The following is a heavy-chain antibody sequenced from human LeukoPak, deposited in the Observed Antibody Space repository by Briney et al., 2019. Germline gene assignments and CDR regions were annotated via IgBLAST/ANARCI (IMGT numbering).Heavy chain of an antibody. Sequence: SETLSLTCTVSGGSISSGSYYWSWIRQPAGKGLEWIGRIYTSGSTNYNPSLKSRVTISVDTSKNQFSLKLSSVTAADTAVYYCARGDLVANWGALDYWGQGTLVTVSS. J-gene: IGHJ4*02. V-gene: IGHV4-61*02. CDR3: ARGDLVANWGALDY. CDR2: IYTSGST. D-gene: IGHD7-27*01. CDR1: GGSISSGSYY.